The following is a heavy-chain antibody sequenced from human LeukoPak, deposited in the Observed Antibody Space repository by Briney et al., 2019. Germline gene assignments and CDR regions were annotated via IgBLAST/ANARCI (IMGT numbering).Heavy chain of an antibody. CDR3: AREQVRRGVIVFDY. CDR1: GDSVSTNSAA. CDR2: TYYRSTWYN. J-gene: IGHJ4*02. D-gene: IGHD3-16*02. Sequence: SQTLSLTCAISGDSVSTNSAAWNWIRQSPSRGLEWLGRTYYRSTWYNDYAVSVQSRITINPDTSKNQFSLQLNSVTPEDTAVYFCAREQVRRGVIVFDYWGQGTLVTVSS. V-gene: IGHV6-1*01.